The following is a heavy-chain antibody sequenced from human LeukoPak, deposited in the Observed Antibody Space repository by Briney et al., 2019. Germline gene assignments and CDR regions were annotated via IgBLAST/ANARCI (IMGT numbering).Heavy chain of an antibody. CDR2: ISSSGDYT. Sequence: GGSLRLSCAASGFTFSRVAMTWVRQAPGKGLEWVSAISSSGDYTYDADSVRGRFTTSRDNSKNTLYLQMDSLRAEDTAMYYCAKDGDTAMVLDYWGQGTLVTVSS. J-gene: IGHJ4*02. CDR1: GFTFSRVA. CDR3: AKDGDTAMVLDY. D-gene: IGHD5-18*01. V-gene: IGHV3-23*01.